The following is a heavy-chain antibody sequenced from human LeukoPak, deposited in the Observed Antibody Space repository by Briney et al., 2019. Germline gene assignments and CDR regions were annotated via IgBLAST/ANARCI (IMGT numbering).Heavy chain of an antibody. Sequence: ASVKVSCKASGYTFTGYYMHWVRQAPGQGLEWMGWINPNSGGTNYAQKFQGRVTMTRDTSTSTVYMELSSLRSEDTAVYYCARGSWIAVAGTYYFDYWGQGTLVTVSS. D-gene: IGHD6-19*01. CDR3: ARGSWIAVAGTYYFDY. CDR1: GYTFTGYY. V-gene: IGHV1-2*02. J-gene: IGHJ4*02. CDR2: INPNSGGT.